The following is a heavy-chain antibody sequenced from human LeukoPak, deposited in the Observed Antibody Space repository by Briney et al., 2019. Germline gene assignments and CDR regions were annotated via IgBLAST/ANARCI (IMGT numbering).Heavy chain of an antibody. CDR3: ARDLMYSSGCPGY. Sequence: ASVKDSCKASGYTFTSYGISWVRQAPGQGLEWIGWISAYNGNTNYAQKFQGRVTMTRDTSISTAYMELSRLRSDDTAVYYCARDLMYSSGCPGYWGQGTLVTVSS. CDR2: ISAYNGNT. V-gene: IGHV1-18*01. D-gene: IGHD6-19*01. CDR1: GYTFTSYG. J-gene: IGHJ4*02.